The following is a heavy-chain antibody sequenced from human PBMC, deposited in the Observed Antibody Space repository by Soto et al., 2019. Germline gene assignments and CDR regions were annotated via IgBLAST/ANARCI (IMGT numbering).Heavy chain of an antibody. CDR1: GCSISSYY. J-gene: IGHJ5*02. Sequence: PSETLSLTCTVSGCSISSYYWSWIRQPPGKGLEWIGYIYYSGSTNYNPSLKSRVTISVDTSKNQFSLKLSSVTTADTAVYYCARLGGYYDSSGYYYDWFDPWGQGTLVTVSS. D-gene: IGHD3-22*01. V-gene: IGHV4-59*01. CDR2: IYYSGST. CDR3: ARLGGYYDSSGYYYDWFDP.